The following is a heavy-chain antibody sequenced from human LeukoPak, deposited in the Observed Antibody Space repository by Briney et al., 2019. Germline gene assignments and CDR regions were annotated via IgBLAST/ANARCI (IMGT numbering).Heavy chain of an antibody. CDR1: GFTFSSHV. V-gene: IGHV3-48*01. D-gene: IGHD3-22*01. CDR3: ARDRDYYDSSGYYPFDY. CDR2: ISSSSSTI. J-gene: IGHJ4*02. Sequence: GGSLRLSCVGSGFTFSSHVMNWVRQAPGKGLEWVSYISSSSSTIYYADSVKGRFTISRDNAKNSLYLQMNSLRAEDTAVYYCARDRDYYDSSGYYPFDYWGQGTLVTVSS.